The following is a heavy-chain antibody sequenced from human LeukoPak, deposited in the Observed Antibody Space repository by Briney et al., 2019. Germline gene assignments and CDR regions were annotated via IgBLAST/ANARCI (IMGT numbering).Heavy chain of an antibody. CDR3: ARGSYCSSTSCYPGHYYYYYYMDV. CDR2: IYYSGST. Sequence: PSETPSLTCTVSGGSISSGGYYWSWIRQHPGKGLEWIGYIYYSGSTYYNPSLKSRVTISVDTSKNQFSLKLSSVTAADTAVYYCARGSYCSSTSCYPGHYYYYYYMDVWGKGTTVTVSS. V-gene: IGHV4-31*03. D-gene: IGHD2-2*01. CDR1: GGSISSGGYY. J-gene: IGHJ6*03.